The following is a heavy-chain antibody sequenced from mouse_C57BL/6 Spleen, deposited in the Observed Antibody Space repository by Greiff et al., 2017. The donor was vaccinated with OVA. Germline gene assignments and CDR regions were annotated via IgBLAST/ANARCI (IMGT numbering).Heavy chain of an antibody. CDR1: GYTFTSYW. Sequence: VQLQQPGAELVRPGTSVKLSCKASGYTFTSYWMHWVKQRPGQGLEWIGVIDPSDSYTNYNQKFKGKATLTVDTSSSTAYMQLSSLTSEDSAVYYCARERLTVDYWGQGTTLTVSS. CDR3: ARERLTVDY. CDR2: IDPSDSYT. D-gene: IGHD3-2*02. J-gene: IGHJ2*01. V-gene: IGHV1-59*01.